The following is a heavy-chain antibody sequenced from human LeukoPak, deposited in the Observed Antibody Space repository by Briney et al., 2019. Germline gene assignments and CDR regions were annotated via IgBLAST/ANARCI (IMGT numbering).Heavy chain of an antibody. CDR3: ARLYGGNSYYYGMDV. J-gene: IGHJ6*02. D-gene: IGHD4-23*01. Sequence: SETLSLTCTVSGGSISSNSYYWGWIRQPPGKGLEWIGTIYYSGSTNYNPSLKSRVTISVDTSKSHFSLKLSSVTAADTAVYYCARLYGGNSYYYGMDVWGQGTTVTVSS. V-gene: IGHV4-39*07. CDR2: IYYSGST. CDR1: GGSISSNSYY.